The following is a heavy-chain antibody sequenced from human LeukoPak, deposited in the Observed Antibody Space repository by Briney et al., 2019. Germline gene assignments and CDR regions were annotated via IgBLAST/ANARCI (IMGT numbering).Heavy chain of an antibody. J-gene: IGHJ4*02. CDR1: GFTFSSYA. CDR2: ISGSGGST. CDR3: ARTSREIFRGELLLVYFDY. Sequence: PGGSLRLSCAASGFTFSSYAMSWVRQAPGKGQEWVSAISGSGGSTYYADSVKGRFTISRDNSKNTLYLQMNSLRAEDTAVYYCARTSREIFRGELLLVYFDYWGQGTLVTVSS. V-gene: IGHV3-23*01. D-gene: IGHD3-10*01.